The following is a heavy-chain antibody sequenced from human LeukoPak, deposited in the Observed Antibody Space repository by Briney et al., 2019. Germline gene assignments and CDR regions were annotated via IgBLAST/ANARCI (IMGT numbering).Heavy chain of an antibody. J-gene: IGHJ4*02. CDR1: GITFSNHD. CDR2: ISSSSSSI. CDR3: ARAVRPTYRVVVPAAPFDY. V-gene: IGHV3-21*01. D-gene: IGHD2-2*01. Sequence: GGSLRLSCAASGITFSNHDMKWVRQAPGKGLEWVSSISSSSSSIYYADSVKGRFTISRDNAKNSLYLHMNSLRAEDTAVYYCARAVRPTYRVVVPAAPFDYWGQGTLVTVSS.